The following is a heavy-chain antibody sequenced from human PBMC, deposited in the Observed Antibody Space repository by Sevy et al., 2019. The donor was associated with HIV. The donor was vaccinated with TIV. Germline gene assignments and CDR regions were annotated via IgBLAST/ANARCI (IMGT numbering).Heavy chain of an antibody. Sequence: GGSLRLSCAVSGFNFNIYSMSWVRQDPGKGLEWVSTLSFGCGKINYADSVKGRFIISRDDSKNTLYLQMNSLRAEHTAVYFCAREGCTRPHDYWGQGTLVTVSS. CDR2: LSFGCGKI. D-gene: IGHD2-8*01. V-gene: IGHV3-23*01. CDR3: AREGCTRPHDY. J-gene: IGHJ4*02. CDR1: GFNFNIYS.